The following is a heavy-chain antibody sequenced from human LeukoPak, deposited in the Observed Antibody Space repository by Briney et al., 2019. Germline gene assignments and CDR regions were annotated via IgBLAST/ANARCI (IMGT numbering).Heavy chain of an antibody. CDR3: ARYYGSGSYRLSNWFDP. CDR1: GCTFTGYY. Sequence: ASVKVSCKASGCTFTGYYMHWVRQAPGQGLEWMGWINPNSGGTNYAQKFQGRVTMTRDTSISTAYMELSRLRSDDTAVYYCARYYGSGSYRLSNWFDPWGQGTLVTVSS. D-gene: IGHD3-10*01. V-gene: IGHV1-2*02. CDR2: INPNSGGT. J-gene: IGHJ5*02.